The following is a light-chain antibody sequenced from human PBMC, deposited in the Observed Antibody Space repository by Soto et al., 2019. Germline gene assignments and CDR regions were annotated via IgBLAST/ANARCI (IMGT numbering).Light chain of an antibody. J-gene: IGLJ3*02. CDR3: QSYDMSLSGWV. CDR1: TSNIGTGYD. V-gene: IGLV1-40*01. CDR2: GNS. Sequence: QSVLTQPPSVSGPPGQRVTISCTGSTSNIGTGYDVHWYQQLPGTAPKLLIYGNSKRPSGVPDRISGSKSGSSASLAITGLQADDEADYYCQSYDMSLSGWVFGGGTKLTVL.